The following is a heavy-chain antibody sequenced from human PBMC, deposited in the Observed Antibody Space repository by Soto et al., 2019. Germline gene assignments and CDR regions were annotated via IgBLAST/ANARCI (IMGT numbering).Heavy chain of an antibody. CDR3: AREIGDYYDSSGYYDY. D-gene: IGHD3-22*01. V-gene: IGHV1-18*04. CDR1: GYTFTSYG. CDR2: ISAYNGNT. Sequence: ASVKVSCKASGYTFTSYGISWVLQAPGQGLEWMGWISAYNGNTNYAQKLQGRVTMTTDTSTSTAYMELRSLRSDDTAVYYCAREIGDYYDSSGYYDYWGQGTLVTVSS. J-gene: IGHJ4*02.